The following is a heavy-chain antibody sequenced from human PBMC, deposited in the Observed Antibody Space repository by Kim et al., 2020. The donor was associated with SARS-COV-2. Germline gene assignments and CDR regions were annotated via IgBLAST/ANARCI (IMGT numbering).Heavy chain of an antibody. V-gene: IGHV3-21*01. Sequence: GGSLRLSCAASGFTFSSYSMNWVRQAPGKGLEWVSSISSSSTYIYYADSVKGRFTISRDNAKNSLYLQMNSLRAEDTAVYYCASPLGITFGGVIAYWGQGTLVTVSS. CDR1: GFTFSSYS. CDR3: ASPLGITFGGVIAY. D-gene: IGHD3-16*02. J-gene: IGHJ4*02. CDR2: ISSSSTYI.